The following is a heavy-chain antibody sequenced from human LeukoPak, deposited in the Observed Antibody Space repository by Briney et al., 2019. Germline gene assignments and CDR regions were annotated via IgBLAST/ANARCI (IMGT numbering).Heavy chain of an antibody. CDR1: GGSVSSGSYY. J-gene: IGHJ6*02. CDR2: ILYSGST. Sequence: SETLSLTCTVSGGSVSSGSYYWSWIRQPPGKGLEWIGYILYSGSTSYNPSLKSPVTISVDTSKNQFSLKLSSVTAADTAVYYCARDSGIVRGVDVWGQGTTVTVSS. CDR3: ARDSGIVRGVDV. V-gene: IGHV4-61*01. D-gene: IGHD3-10*01.